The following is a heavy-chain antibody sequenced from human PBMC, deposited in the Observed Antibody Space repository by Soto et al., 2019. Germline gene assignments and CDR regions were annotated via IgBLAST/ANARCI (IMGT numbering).Heavy chain of an antibody. Sequence: GGSLRLSCAASGFTFSSYWMSWVRQAPGKGLEWVANIKQDGSEKYYVDSVKGRFTISRDNAKNSLYLQMNSLRAEDTAVYYCARVARITGGKGSGYYYYMDVWGKGTTVTVSS. CDR2: IKQDGSEK. CDR3: ARVARITGGKGSGYYYYMDV. J-gene: IGHJ6*03. CDR1: GFTFSSYW. D-gene: IGHD1-20*01. V-gene: IGHV3-7*01.